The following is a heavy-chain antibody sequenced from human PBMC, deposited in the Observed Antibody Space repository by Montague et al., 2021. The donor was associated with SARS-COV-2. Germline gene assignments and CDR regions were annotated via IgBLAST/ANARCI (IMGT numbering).Heavy chain of an antibody. V-gene: IGHV4-59*11. CDR1: GGSISSHY. J-gene: IGHJ5*02. D-gene: IGHD3-10*01. CDR2: INYSGGT. Sequence: SETLSLTCAVSGGSISSHYWSFIRQPPGKGLEWIAYINYSGGTXXXPSXXXRVTISVDTSKNHFSLQLRSVTPADTAVYFCARATSVRRAVNWFDPWGQGTLVTVSS. CDR3: ARATSVRRAVNWFDP.